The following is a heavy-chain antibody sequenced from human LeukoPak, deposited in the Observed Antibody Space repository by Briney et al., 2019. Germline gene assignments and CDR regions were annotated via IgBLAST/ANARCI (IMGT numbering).Heavy chain of an antibody. V-gene: IGHV4-59*01. J-gene: IGHJ4*02. CDR1: GGSFSGYY. Sequence: SETLSLTCAVYGGSFSGYYWNWVRQPPGKGLEWIGYIYYSGSTNCNPSLKSRVTISIDTSKNQFSLKLRSVTAADTAVYYCAREVPIVRGLRWDYWGQGTLVTVSS. CDR2: IYYSGST. D-gene: IGHD3-10*01. CDR3: AREVPIVRGLRWDY.